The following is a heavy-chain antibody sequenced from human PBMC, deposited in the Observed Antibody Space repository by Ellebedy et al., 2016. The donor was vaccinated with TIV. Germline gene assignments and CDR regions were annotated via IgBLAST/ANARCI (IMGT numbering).Heavy chain of an antibody. CDR3: ARLEWFGDLFAFDI. D-gene: IGHD3-10*01. CDR1: GASISSSSYT. CDR2: ISDRGTT. V-gene: IGHV4-39*07. Sequence: SETLSLTXTVSGASISSSSYTWGWIRQPPGKGLEWIASISDRGTTYYNPSLKSRATISLDTSKNQFSLRLISVTAADTAVYYCARLEWFGDLFAFDIWGQGTMVTVSS. J-gene: IGHJ3*02.